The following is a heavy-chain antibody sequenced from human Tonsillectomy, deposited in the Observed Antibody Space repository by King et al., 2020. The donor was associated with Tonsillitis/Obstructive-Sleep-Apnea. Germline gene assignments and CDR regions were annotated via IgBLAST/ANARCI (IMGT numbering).Heavy chain of an antibody. D-gene: IGHD2-2*02. V-gene: IGHV1-69*01. CDR1: GGTFSSYA. CDR2: IIPIFGTA. J-gene: IGHJ5*02. Sequence: VQLVESGAEVKKPGSSVTVSCKASGGTFSSYAISWVRQAPGQGLEWMGGIIPIFGTANYAQKFQGRVTITADESTSTAYMELSSLRSEDTAVYYCARVSCSSTSCYTINWFDPWGQGTLVTVSS. CDR3: ARVSCSSTSCYTINWFDP.